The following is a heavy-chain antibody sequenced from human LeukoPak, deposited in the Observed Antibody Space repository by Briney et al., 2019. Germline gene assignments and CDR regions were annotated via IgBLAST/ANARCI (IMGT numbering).Heavy chain of an antibody. D-gene: IGHD5-18*01. CDR1: GFAFSSSS. V-gene: IGHV3-30*02. CDR2: IRFDGSNQ. CDR3: AKGYGESHFDS. Sequence: PGGSLRLSCAASGFAFSSSSMSWVRQAPGKGLEWVAFIRFDGSNQYYTDSVKGRFTMSRDNSNNTLYLQMNNLRGDDTAVYFCAKGYGESHFDSWGQGTLVTVSS. J-gene: IGHJ4*02.